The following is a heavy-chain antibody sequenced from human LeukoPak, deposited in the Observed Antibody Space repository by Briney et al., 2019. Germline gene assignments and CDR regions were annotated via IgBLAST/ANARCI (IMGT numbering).Heavy chain of an antibody. D-gene: IGHD5-18*01. CDR2: IKQDGSEK. J-gene: IGHJ4*02. Sequence: PGGSLRLSCAASGFTYSGYWMSWVRHAPGKGLEWVANIKQDGSEKYYVDSVKGRFTISRDNAKNSLYLQMSSLRVEDTAVYYCARESVQLWLYVFDYWGQGSLVTVSS. CDR1: GFTYSGYW. V-gene: IGHV3-7*05. CDR3: ARESVQLWLYVFDY.